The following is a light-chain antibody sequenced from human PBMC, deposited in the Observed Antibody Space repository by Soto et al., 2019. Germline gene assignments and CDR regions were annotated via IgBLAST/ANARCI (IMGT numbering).Light chain of an antibody. J-gene: IGLJ7*01. CDR2: SDT. V-gene: IGLV1-40*01. CDR3: QSYDSSLKSSV. Sequence: QSVLTQPPSVSGAPGQRVTISCTGSNSNVGAGYDVHWYQHIPGTAPRLLIYSDTIRPSGVPDRFSGSKSATTASLAITGLQTGDEAHYYCQSYDSSLKSSVFGGGTQLTVL. CDR1: NSNVGAGYD.